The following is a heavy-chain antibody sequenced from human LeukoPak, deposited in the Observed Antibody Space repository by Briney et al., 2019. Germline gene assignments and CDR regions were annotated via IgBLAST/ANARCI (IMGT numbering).Heavy chain of an antibody. CDR1: GYTFTSYY. V-gene: IGHV1-8*02. CDR2: MNPNSGNT. D-gene: IGHD5-18*01. J-gene: IGHJ4*02. CDR3: ARGSPIQLWPWYFDY. Sequence: GASVKVSCKASGYTFTSYYMHWVRQAPGQGLEWMGWMNPNSGNTGYAQKFQGRVTMTRNTSISTAYMELSSLRSEDTAVYYCARGSPIQLWPWYFDYWGQGTLVTVSS.